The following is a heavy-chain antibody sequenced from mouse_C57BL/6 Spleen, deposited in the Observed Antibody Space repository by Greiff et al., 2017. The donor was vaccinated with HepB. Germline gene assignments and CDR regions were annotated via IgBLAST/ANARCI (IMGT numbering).Heavy chain of an antibody. J-gene: IGHJ1*03. CDR2: INPNYGTT. CDR3: ARGGVHYYGTHWYFDV. CDR1: GYSFTDYN. V-gene: IGHV1-39*01. D-gene: IGHD1-1*01. Sequence: EVQVVESGPELVKPGASVKISCKASGYSFTDYNMNWVKQSNGKSLEWIGVINPNYGTTSYNQKFKGKATLTVDQSSSTAYMQLNSLTSEDSAVYYCARGGVHYYGTHWYFDVWGTGTTVTVSS.